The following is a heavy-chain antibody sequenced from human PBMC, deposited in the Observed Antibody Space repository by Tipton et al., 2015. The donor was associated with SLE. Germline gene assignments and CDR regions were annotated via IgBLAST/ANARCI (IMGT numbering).Heavy chain of an antibody. V-gene: IGHV5-51*03. CDR2: IYPGDSDT. D-gene: IGHD2-2*01. Sequence: QSGAEVKKPGKSLKISCKASGYIFTTYWIGWVRQVSGKGLQYMGIIYPGDSDTTYSPSFQGQVTISADQSINTAYLQWDSLKASDTAIYYCARLSSNWFYWGQGTLVTVSS. J-gene: IGHJ4*02. CDR1: GYIFTTYW. CDR3: ARLSSNWFY.